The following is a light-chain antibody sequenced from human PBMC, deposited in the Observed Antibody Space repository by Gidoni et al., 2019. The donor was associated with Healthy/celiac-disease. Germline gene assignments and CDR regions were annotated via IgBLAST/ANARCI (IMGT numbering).Light chain of an antibody. CDR3: CSYAGSYTVV. J-gene: IGLJ2*01. V-gene: IGLV2-11*01. CDR2: DVS. Sequence: QSALTQPRSVSGSPGQSVTLSCTGTSSDVGGYNYVSWYQPHPGKAPKLMIYDVSKRPSGVPDRFSGSKSGNTASLTISGLQAEDEADYYCCSYAGSYTVVFGGGTKLTVL. CDR1: SSDVGGYNY.